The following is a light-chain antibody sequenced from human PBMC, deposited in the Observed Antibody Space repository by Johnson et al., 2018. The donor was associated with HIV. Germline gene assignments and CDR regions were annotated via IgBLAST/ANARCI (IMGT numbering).Light chain of an antibody. CDR3: GTWDSGLSAGGV. CDR2: ESD. Sequence: QSVLTQPPSVSAAPVQKVTISCSGSNSNIGNNFVSWYQQLPGTAPKLLIYESDQRPSGIPDRFSGSKSGTSATLDITGLQTGDEADYYCGTWDSGLSAGGVFGTGTKVTVL. V-gene: IGLV1-51*02. CDR1: NSNIGNNF. J-gene: IGLJ1*01.